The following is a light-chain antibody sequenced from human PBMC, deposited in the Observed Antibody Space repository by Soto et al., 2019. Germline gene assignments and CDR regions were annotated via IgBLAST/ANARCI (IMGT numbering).Light chain of an antibody. Sequence: DIPMTQSPSTLSASVGDRVTITCRAGQSINSQLAWYQQKPGKAPKVLIYGASSLESGVPSRFGGSGSGTEFTLTISSLQPDDFATYYCQQYKSYKSFGQGTKVEIK. CDR2: GAS. V-gene: IGKV1-5*01. J-gene: IGKJ1*01. CDR1: QSINSQ. CDR3: QQYKSYKS.